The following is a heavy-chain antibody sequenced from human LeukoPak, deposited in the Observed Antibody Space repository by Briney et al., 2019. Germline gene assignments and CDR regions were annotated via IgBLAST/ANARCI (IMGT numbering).Heavy chain of an antibody. CDR1: GYTFTGYY. CDR2: INPNSGGT. D-gene: IGHD2-2*01. Sequence: ASVKVSCKASGYTFTGYYMHWVRQAPGQGLEWMGWINPNSGGTNYAQKFQGRVTMTRDTSISTAYMELSRLRSDDTVVYYCSRDQPGAYCSSPIGLERPDFWGQGTLVTVSS. V-gene: IGHV1-2*02. J-gene: IGHJ4*02. CDR3: SRDQPGAYCSSPIGLERPDF.